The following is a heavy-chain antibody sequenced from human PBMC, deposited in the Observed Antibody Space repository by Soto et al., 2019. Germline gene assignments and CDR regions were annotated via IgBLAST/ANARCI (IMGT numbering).Heavy chain of an antibody. CDR1: GFPFSTPA. J-gene: IGHJ6*02. CDR3: GKYSGSYPVYNGMNL. D-gene: IGHD1-26*01. Sequence: PGGSLRLSCAASGFPFSTPAMNWVRQAPGKGLEWVSIISATSDDAHYAESVKGRFTSSRDNSKNTLYLQMNSLRAEDTAVYYCGKYSGSYPVYNGMNLWGQGTTVTVSS. CDR2: ISATSDDA. V-gene: IGHV3-23*01.